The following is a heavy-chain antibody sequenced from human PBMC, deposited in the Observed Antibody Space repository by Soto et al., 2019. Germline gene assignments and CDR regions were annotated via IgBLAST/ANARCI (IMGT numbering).Heavy chain of an antibody. J-gene: IGHJ6*02. CDR3: ARDRKRSSGWAAYYYYYGMDV. Sequence: GGSLRLSCAASGFTFSSYWMSWVRQAPGKGLEWVANIKQDGSEKYYVDSVKGRFTISRDNAKNSLYLQMNSLRAEDTAVYYCARDRKRSSGWAAYYYYYGMDVWGQGTTVTVSS. CDR2: IKQDGSEK. D-gene: IGHD6-19*01. V-gene: IGHV3-7*05. CDR1: GFTFSSYW.